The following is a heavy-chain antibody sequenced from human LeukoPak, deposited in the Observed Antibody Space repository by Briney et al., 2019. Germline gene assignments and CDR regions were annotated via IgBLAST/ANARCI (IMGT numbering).Heavy chain of an antibody. Sequence: GGSLRLSCAASGFTFSSYEMNWVRQAPGKGLEWVSYISFSGSTIYYADSVKGRFTISRDNSKNTLYLQMNSLRGEDTAVYYCAAWRGSNWFDYWGQGTQVTVSS. D-gene: IGHD6-13*01. V-gene: IGHV3-48*03. CDR1: GFTFSSYE. CDR2: ISFSGSTI. CDR3: AAWRGSNWFDY. J-gene: IGHJ4*02.